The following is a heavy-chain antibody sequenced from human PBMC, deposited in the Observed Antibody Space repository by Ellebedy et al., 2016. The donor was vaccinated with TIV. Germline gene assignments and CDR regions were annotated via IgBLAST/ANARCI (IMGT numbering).Heavy chain of an antibody. CDR2: IYYSGST. J-gene: IGHJ5*02. CDR1: GGSISSSSYY. V-gene: IGHV4-39*01. D-gene: IGHD5-12*01. Sequence: SETLSLTCTVSGGSISSSSYYWGWIRQPPGKGLEWIGSIYYSGSTYYNPSLKSRVTISVDTSKNQFSLKLSSVTAADTAVYYCARHRYRLVIDPWGQGTLVTVSS. CDR3: ARHRYRLVIDP.